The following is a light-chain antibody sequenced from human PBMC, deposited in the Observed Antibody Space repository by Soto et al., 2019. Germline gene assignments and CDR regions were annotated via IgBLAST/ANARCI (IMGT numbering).Light chain of an antibody. CDR3: ELFNSYPPLT. V-gene: IGKV1-13*02. Sequence: ASQLTQSPSSLSASVGDRVTITSLASQGINSALACYQQKPGKAPMLLIYDALSLESGVPSRFSGSGSGTDFTLISSGLQSEDFATDYCELFNSYPPLTVSGGNKVDIK. CDR1: QGINSA. J-gene: IGKJ4*01. CDR2: DAL.